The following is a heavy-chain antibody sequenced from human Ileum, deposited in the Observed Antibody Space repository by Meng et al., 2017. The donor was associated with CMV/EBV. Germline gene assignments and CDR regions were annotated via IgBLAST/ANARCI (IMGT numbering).Heavy chain of an antibody. Sequence: VQLQESGPELLKTSDTLSLTCYVSGGPISNYYWSWIRQPAGKGLEWIAHIYTSGTTNYNPSLKSRVTMSVDTSRNQFSLKLTSVTAADTAVYYCARNYGSGNWNFFHYWGQGTLVTVSS. CDR1: GGPISNYY. D-gene: IGHD3-10*01. CDR2: IYTSGTT. V-gene: IGHV4-4*07. CDR3: ARNYGSGNWNFFHY. J-gene: IGHJ4*02.